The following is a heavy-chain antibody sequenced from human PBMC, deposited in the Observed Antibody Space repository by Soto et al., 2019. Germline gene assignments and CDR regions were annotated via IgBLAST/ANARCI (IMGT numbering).Heavy chain of an antibody. Sequence: ASVKVSCKGSGYTCINYDINWVRQAPGQGLEWVGWMNPDSGNTGYAQNFQGRVTMTGNTSISSVYMELSSLTSEDTAVYYCARRRGSNGWVDRWGQGTLVTFSS. V-gene: IGHV1-8*01. CDR3: ARRRGSNGWVDR. J-gene: IGHJ5*02. CDR2: MNPDSGNT. D-gene: IGHD2-8*01. CDR1: GYTCINYD.